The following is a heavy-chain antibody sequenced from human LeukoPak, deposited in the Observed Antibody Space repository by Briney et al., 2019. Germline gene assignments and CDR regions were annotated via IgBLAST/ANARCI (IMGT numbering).Heavy chain of an antibody. CDR3: ARLVDTDYYYYGMDV. CDR2: IYYSGST. J-gene: IGHJ6*02. V-gene: IGHV4-59*01. Sequence: SETLSLTCTVSGGSISSYYWSWIRQPPGKGLEWIGYIYYSGSTNYNPSLKSRVTISVDTSKNQFSLKLSSVTAADTAVYYCARLVDTDYYYYGMDVWGQGTTVPVSS. D-gene: IGHD5-18*01. CDR1: GGSISSYY.